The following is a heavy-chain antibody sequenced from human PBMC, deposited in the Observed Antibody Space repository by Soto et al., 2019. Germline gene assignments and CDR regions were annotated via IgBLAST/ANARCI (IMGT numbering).Heavy chain of an antibody. CDR3: ARVRTKTSSWDY. V-gene: IGHV1-2*04. D-gene: IGHD6-13*01. J-gene: IGHJ4*02. CDR2: IDPNSGGT. CDR1: GYTFTGYY. Sequence: ASVKVSCKASGYTFTGYYMHWVRQAPGQGLEWMGWIDPNSGGTNYAQKLQGWVTMTRDTSISTAYMELSRLRSDDTAVYYCARVRTKTSSWDYWGQGTLVTVSS.